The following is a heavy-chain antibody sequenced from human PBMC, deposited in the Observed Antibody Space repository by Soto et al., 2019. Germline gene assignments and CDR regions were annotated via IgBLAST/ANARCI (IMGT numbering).Heavy chain of an antibody. CDR1: GASISSYY. V-gene: IGHV4-59*12. CDR3: VRSLGWLQYSWFDP. J-gene: IGHJ5*02. Sequence: SETLSLTCTVSGASISSYYWSWIRQPPGKGLEWIGYIYYSGSTNYNPSLKSRVTISVDTSKNQFSLKVSSVTAADTAVYYCVRSLGWLQYSWFDPWGQGIPVTVSS. D-gene: IGHD3-16*01. CDR2: IYYSGST.